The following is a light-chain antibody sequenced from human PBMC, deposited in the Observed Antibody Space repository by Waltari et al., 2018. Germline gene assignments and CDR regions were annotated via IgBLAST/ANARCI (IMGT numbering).Light chain of an antibody. CDR2: DAS. V-gene: IGKV3-11*01. Sequence: EVVLTQSPATLSLSPGERATLSCRASQSPSSSLAWLQQKPGQAPRLLIYDASNRATGIPARFSGSGSGTDFTLTISSLDPEDFAVYYCQQRSHWPPTFGQGTKLEIK. CDR3: QQRSHWPPT. J-gene: IGKJ2*01. CDR1: QSPSSS.